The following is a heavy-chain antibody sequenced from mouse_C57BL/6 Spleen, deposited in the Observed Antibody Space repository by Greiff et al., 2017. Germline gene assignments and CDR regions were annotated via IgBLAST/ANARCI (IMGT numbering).Heavy chain of an antibody. D-gene: IGHD1-1*01. J-gene: IGHJ2*01. CDR3: ARGRVATEVDY. V-gene: IGHV1-52*01. CDR2: IDPSDSET. CDR1: GYTFTSYW. Sequence: VQLKQPGAELVRPGSSVKLSCKASGYTFTSYWMHLVKQRPIQGLEWIGNIDPSDSETHYNQKFKDKATLTVDKSSSTAYMQLSSLTSEDSAVYYCARGRVATEVDYWGQGTTLTVSS.